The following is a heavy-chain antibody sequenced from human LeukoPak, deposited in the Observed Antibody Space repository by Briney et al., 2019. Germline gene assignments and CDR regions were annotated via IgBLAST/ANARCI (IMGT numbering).Heavy chain of an antibody. CDR2: ISGDGTAR. Sequence: GGSLRLSCAASGFTSSSYWMHWVRQVPGKGLVWVSRISGDGTARNYADSVKGRFTISRDDAKNTVDLQMNSLRGEDTAVYYCVRGRGSYGWFDPWGQGTLVTVSS. V-gene: IGHV3-74*01. D-gene: IGHD3-10*01. CDR1: GFTSSSYW. CDR3: VRGRGSYGWFDP. J-gene: IGHJ5*02.